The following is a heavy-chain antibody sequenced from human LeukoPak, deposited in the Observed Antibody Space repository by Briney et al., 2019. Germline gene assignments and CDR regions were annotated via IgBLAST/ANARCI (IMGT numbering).Heavy chain of an antibody. CDR1: GYTFTGYY. Sequence: LGASVKVSCKASGYTFTGYYMHWVRQAPGQGLEWMGWINPNSGGTNYAQKFQGRVTMTRGTSISTAYMELSRLRSDDTAVYYCARFDVVTDNNWFDPWGQGTLVTVSS. CDR2: INPNSGGT. D-gene: IGHD2-15*01. CDR3: ARFDVVTDNNWFDP. J-gene: IGHJ5*02. V-gene: IGHV1-2*02.